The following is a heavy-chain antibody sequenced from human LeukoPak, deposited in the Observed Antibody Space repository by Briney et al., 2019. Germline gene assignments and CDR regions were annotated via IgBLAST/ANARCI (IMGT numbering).Heavy chain of an antibody. CDR2: INHSGST. CDR3: ARHSNRVWFGELFPDWFDP. D-gene: IGHD3-10*01. V-gene: IGHV4-34*01. J-gene: IGHJ5*02. Sequence: PSETLSLTCAVYGGSFSGYYWSWIRQPPGKGLEWIGEINHSGSTNYNPSLKSRVTISVDTSKNQFSLKLSSVTAADTAVYYCARHSNRVWFGELFPDWFDPWGQGTLVTVSS. CDR1: GGSFSGYY.